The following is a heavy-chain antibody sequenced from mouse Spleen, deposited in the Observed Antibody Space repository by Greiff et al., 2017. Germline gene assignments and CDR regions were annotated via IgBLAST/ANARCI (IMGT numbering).Heavy chain of an antibody. D-gene: IGHD4-1*01. CDR2: IWRGGST. CDR3: ALTGTGAMDY. J-gene: IGHJ4*01. Sequence: QVQLKESGPGLVQPSQSLSITCTVSGFSLTSYGVHWVRQSPGKGLEWLGVIWRGGSTDYNAAFISRLSISKDNSKSQVFFKMNSLQADDTAIYYCALTGTGAMDYWGQGTSVTVSS. CDR1: GFSLTSYG. V-gene: IGHV2-2*01.